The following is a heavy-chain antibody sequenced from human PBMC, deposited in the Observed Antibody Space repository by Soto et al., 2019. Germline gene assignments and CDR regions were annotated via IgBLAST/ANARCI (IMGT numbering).Heavy chain of an antibody. CDR3: ARDDSSGYYYGRSHGMDV. CDR2: IWYDGSNK. CDR1: GFTFSSYG. V-gene: IGHV3-33*01. J-gene: IGHJ6*02. D-gene: IGHD3-22*01. Sequence: GGSLRLSCAASGFTFSSYGMHWVRQAPGKGLEWVAVIWYDGSNKYYADSVKGRFAISRDNSKNTLYLQMNSLRAEDTAVYYCARDDSSGYYYGRSHGMDVCGQGATVTVSS.